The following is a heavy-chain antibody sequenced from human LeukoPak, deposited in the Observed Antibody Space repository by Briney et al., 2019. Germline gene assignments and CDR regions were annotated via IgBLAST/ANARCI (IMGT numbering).Heavy chain of an antibody. J-gene: IGHJ4*02. V-gene: IGHV1-18*01. CDR2: ISAYNGNT. CDR1: GYTFTSYG. Sequence: ASVKVSCKASGYTFTSYGISWVRQAPGQGLEWMGWISAYNGNTNYAQKLQGRVTMTTDTSTSTDYMELRSLRSDDTAVYYCARAQYYYDSSGYYLPAYFDYWGQGTLVTVSS. CDR3: ARAQYYYDSSGYYLPAYFDY. D-gene: IGHD3-22*01.